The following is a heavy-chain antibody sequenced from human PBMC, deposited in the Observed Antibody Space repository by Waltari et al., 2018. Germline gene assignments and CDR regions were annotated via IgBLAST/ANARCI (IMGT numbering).Heavy chain of an antibody. Sequence: QVQLQQWGAGLLKPSETLSLTCAVYGGSFSDYYWSWLRQPLGKGLEWIGEINHSESTTYNPSLKSRVTVSVDTSKNQFSLKLSSVTAADTAVYYCARGGRGRYGDYYGMDVWGQGTTVTVSS. CDR2: INHSEST. D-gene: IGHD4-17*01. V-gene: IGHV4-34*01. CDR1: GGSFSDYY. J-gene: IGHJ6*02. CDR3: ARGGRGRYGDYYGMDV.